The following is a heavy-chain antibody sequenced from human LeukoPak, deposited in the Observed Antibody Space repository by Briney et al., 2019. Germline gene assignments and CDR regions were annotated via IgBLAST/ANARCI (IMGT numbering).Heavy chain of an antibody. Sequence: SETLSLTCTVSGGSINSSNYYWGWSRQPPGKGLEWIGSIYYSGSTYYNPSLKSRVSISVDTSKDQFSLKLSSVTAADTAVYYCARHRDSSGWYDFDYWGQGTLVTVSS. D-gene: IGHD6-19*01. CDR3: ARHRDSSGWYDFDY. J-gene: IGHJ4*02. CDR1: GGSINSSNYY. CDR2: IYYSGST. V-gene: IGHV4-39*01.